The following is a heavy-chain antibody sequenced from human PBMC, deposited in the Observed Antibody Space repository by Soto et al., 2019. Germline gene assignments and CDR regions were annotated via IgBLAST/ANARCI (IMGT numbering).Heavy chain of an antibody. V-gene: IGHV3-30*18. D-gene: IGHD3-10*01. CDR3: ANSGY. CDR1: GFTFSSYA. CDR2: ISYDGSNK. J-gene: IGHJ4*02. Sequence: QVQLVESGGGVVQPGRSLRLSCAASGFTFSSYAMHWVRQAPGKGLEWVAVISYDGSNKYYADSVKGRFTISRDNSKNTLYLQMNSLRAEDTDVYYCANSGYWGQGTLVTVSS.